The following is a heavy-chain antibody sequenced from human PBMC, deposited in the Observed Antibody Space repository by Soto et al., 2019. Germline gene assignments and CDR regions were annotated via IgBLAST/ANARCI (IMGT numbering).Heavy chain of an antibody. J-gene: IGHJ4*02. CDR1: GFNFSNYW. CDR2: INQHGTEK. V-gene: IGHV3-7*05. Sequence: EVQLVESGGDLVPPGGSLRLSCVASGFNFSNYWMTWARQAPGKGLEWVANINQHGTEKFYVDSVEGRFSISRDNAYHSVYLQMNSLRAEDTAISYCATDILDYWGQGTSVTVSA. CDR3: ATDILDY.